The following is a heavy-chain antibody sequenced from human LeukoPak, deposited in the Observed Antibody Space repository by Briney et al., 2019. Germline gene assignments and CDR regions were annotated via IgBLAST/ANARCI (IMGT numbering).Heavy chain of an antibody. V-gene: IGHV3-48*01. CDR3: ARVVKFYYYMDV. Sequence: AGGSLRLSCAASGFTFSSYSMNWVRQAPGKGLEWVSYISSSSSTIYYADSVKGRFTISRDNAKNSLYLQMNSLRAEDTAVYYCARVVKFYYYMDVWGKGTTVTVSS. CDR1: GFTFSSYS. J-gene: IGHJ6*03. CDR2: ISSSSSTI.